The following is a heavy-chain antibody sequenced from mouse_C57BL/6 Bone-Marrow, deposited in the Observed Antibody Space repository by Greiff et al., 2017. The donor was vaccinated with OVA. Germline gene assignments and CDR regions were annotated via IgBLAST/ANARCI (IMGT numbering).Heavy chain of an antibody. CDR1: GFTFSSYG. CDR2: ISSGGSYT. D-gene: IGHD1-1*01. Sequence: EVKVVESGGDLVKPGGSLKLSCAASGFTFSSYGMSWVRQTPDKRLEWVATISSGGSYTYYPDSVKGRFTISRDNAKNTLYLQMSRLKSEDTAMYYCARHNYYGSSYWYFDVWGTGTTVTVSS. V-gene: IGHV5-6*01. CDR3: ARHNYYGSSYWYFDV. J-gene: IGHJ1*03.